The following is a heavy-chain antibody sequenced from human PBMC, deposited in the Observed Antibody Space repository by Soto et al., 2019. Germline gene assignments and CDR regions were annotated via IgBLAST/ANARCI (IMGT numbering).Heavy chain of an antibody. CDR1: GFTFSSYS. J-gene: IGHJ3*02. CDR3: ARDIAHGDYQGAFDI. Sequence: GGSLRLSCAASGFTFSSYSMNWVRQAPGKGLEWVSSISSSSSYIYYADSVKGRFTISRDNAKNSLYLQMNSLRAEDTAVYYCARDIAHGDYQGAFDIWGQGTMVTVSS. D-gene: IGHD4-17*01. CDR2: ISSSSSYI. V-gene: IGHV3-21*01.